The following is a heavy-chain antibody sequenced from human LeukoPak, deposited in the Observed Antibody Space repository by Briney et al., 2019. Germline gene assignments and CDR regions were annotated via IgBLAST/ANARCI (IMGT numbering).Heavy chain of an antibody. J-gene: IGHJ6*02. CDR2: ISAYNGNT. V-gene: IGHV1-18*01. CDR1: GYTFTSYG. CDR3: ARDWRGDTSRTLTGVQGGYSYGYRTYYYYGMDV. Sequence: ASVKVSCKVSGYTFTSYGISWVRQAPGQGLEWMGWISAYNGNTNYAQKLQGRVTMTTDTSTSTAYMELRSLRSDDTAVYYCARDWRGDTSRTLTGVQGGYSYGYRTYYYYGMDVWGQGTTVTVSS. D-gene: IGHD5-18*01.